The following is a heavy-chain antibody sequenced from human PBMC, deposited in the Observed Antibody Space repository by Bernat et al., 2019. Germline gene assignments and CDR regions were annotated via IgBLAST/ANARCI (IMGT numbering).Heavy chain of an antibody. CDR3: THIPVYDSSGYCDY. D-gene: IGHD3-22*01. J-gene: IGHJ4*02. CDR1: GFTFSNAW. CDR2: IRSKIDGGTT. Sequence: EVQLVESGGGLVKPGGSLRLSCAASGFTFSNAWMNWVRQAPGKGLEWVGRIRSKIDGGTTDYAAPVKGRFTISRDDSKNTLYLQMNSLKTEDTAVYYCTHIPVYDSSGYCDYWGQGTLVTVSS. V-gene: IGHV3-15*07.